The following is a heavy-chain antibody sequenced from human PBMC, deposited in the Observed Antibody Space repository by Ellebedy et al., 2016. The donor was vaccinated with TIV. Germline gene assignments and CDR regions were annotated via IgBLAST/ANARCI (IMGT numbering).Heavy chain of an antibody. D-gene: IGHD3-3*01. Sequence: GGSLRLXCAASGFIFNDQYMSWIRQAPGKGLEWLCYISGSGTTIHYADSVRGRFTISRDNAKNSVFLQMNSLKAEDTAIYYCASDRVYGVGADAFDIWGQGTMVTVSS. J-gene: IGHJ3*02. V-gene: IGHV3-11*01. CDR3: ASDRVYGVGADAFDI. CDR1: GFIFNDQY. CDR2: ISGSGTTI.